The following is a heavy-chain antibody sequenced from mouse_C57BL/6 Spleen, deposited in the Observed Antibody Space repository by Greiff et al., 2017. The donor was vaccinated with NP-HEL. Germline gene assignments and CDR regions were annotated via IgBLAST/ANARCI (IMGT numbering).Heavy chain of an antibody. J-gene: IGHJ4*01. V-gene: IGHV14-3*01. CDR1: GFNIKNTY. D-gene: IGHD2-2*01. CDR2: IDPANGNT. Sequence: VQLQQSVAELVRPGASVKLSCTASGFNIKNTYMHWVKQRPEQGLEWIGRIDPANGNTTYAPKLQGKATITADTSSNTAYLQLSSLTAEDTAIYYCARAYGYDGDYYAMDYWGQGTSVTVSS. CDR3: ARAYGYDGDYYAMDY.